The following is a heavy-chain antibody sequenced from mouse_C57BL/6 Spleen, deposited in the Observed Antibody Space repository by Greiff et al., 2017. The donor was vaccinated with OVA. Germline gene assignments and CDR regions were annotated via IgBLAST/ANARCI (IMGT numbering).Heavy chain of an antibody. D-gene: IGHD1-1*01. J-gene: IGHJ1*03. CDR3: TRDHYYGSSFGDV. Sequence: EVKLEESGEGLVKPGGSLKLSCAASGFTFSSYAMSWVRQTPEKRLEWVAYISSGGDYIYYADTVKGRFTISRDNARNTLYRQMSSLKSEDTAMYYCTRDHYYGSSFGDVWGTGTTVTVSS. CDR1: GFTFSSYA. V-gene: IGHV5-9-1*02. CDR2: ISSGGDYI.